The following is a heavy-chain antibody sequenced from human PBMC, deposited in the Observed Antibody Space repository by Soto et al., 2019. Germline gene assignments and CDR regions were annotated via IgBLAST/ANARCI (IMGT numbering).Heavy chain of an antibody. CDR2: IDWDDDK. CDR3: ARIGRYYYDSSGYPIYYYGMDV. V-gene: IGHV2-70*11. D-gene: IGHD3-22*01. J-gene: IGHJ6*02. CDR1: GFSLSTSGMC. Sequence: SGPTLVNPTQTLTLTCTFSGFSLSTSGMCVSWIRQPPGKALEWLARIDWDDDKYYSTSLKTRLTISKDTSKNQVVLTMTNMDPVDTATYYCARIGRYYYDSSGYPIYYYGMDVWGQGTTVTVSS.